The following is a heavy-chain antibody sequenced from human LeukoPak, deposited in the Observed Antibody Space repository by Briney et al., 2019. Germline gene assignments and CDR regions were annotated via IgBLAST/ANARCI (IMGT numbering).Heavy chain of an antibody. J-gene: IGHJ3*02. V-gene: IGHV1-24*01. D-gene: IGHD3-22*01. CDR3: ATTYYDSSGRGAFDI. Sequence: ASVKVSCKVSGYTLTELSMHWVRQAPGKGLEWMGGFDPEDGETIYAQKFQGRVTMTEDTPTDTAYMELSSLRSEDTAVYYCATTYYDSSGRGAFDIWGQGTMVTVSS. CDR2: FDPEDGET. CDR1: GYTLTELS.